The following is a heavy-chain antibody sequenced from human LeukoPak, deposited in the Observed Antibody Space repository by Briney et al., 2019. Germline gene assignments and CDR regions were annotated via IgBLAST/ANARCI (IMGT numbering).Heavy chain of an antibody. V-gene: IGHV2-70*16. CDR2: IDWDDDK. Sequence: TLSLTCNVSGGSISSTSYYWDWIRQPPGKALEWLARIDWDDDKFYSTSLKTRLTISKDTSKNQVVLTMTNMDPVDTATYYCAARISYCGGDCSNFDYWGQGTLVTVSS. J-gene: IGHJ4*02. CDR1: GGSISSTSYY. CDR3: AARISYCGGDCSNFDY. D-gene: IGHD2-21*02.